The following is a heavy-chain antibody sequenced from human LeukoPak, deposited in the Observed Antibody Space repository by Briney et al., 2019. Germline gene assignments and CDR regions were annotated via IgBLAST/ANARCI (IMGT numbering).Heavy chain of an antibody. CDR3: AHTTPGGVVPAALFDP. D-gene: IGHD2-2*01. J-gene: IGHJ5*02. Sequence: SGPTLVKPTQTLTLTCTFSGFSLSTSGVGVGWIRQPPGKALEWLALIYWDDDKRYSPSLKSRLTITKDTSKNQVVLTMTNMDPVDTATYYCAHTTPGGVVPAALFDPWGQGTLVTVSS. CDR2: IYWDDDK. V-gene: IGHV2-5*02. CDR1: GFSLSTSGVG.